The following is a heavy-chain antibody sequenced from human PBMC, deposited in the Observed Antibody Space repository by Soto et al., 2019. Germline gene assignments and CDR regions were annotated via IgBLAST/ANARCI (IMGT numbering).Heavy chain of an antibody. V-gene: IGHV1-18*01. CDR1: GYTFTNYG. CDR3: ARDPGDFKGEY. J-gene: IGHJ4*02. CDR2: ISGYTGNT. Sequence: QVQLVQSGAEVKKPGASVKVSCKASGYTFTNYGINWVRQAPGQGLEWMGWISGYTGNTNYAQKFQGRVTVTTDTSTSTGYMELRSLRSDDTAVYYCARDPGDFKGEYWGQGTLVTVSS. D-gene: IGHD2-21*02.